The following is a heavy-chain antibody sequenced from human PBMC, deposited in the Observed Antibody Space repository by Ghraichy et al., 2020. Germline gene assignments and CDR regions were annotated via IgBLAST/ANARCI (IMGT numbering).Heavy chain of an antibody. CDR1: GGSISSYY. CDR2: IYYSGST. D-gene: IGHD5-18*01. J-gene: IGHJ4*02. CDR3: VRDRGYSYGGIDF. V-gene: IGHV4-59*01. Sequence: SETLSLTCTVSGGSISSYYWSWIRQPPGKGLEWIGDIYYSGSTNYNPSLKSRVTISIDTSKNQFSLKLSSVTAADTAVYYCVRDRGYSYGGIDFWGQGTLVTVSS.